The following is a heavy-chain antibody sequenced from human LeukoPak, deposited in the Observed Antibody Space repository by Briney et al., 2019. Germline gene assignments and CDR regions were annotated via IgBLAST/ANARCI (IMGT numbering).Heavy chain of an antibody. CDR3: PKHVGPVPGTPSATYWYFVL. Sequence: PGGSLKLSCAASGFTFSGSAMHWVRQASGKGLEWVGRIRSKANSYATAYAASVKGRFTISRDDSKNTAYLQMNSLKTEDTAVYYCPKHVGPVPGTPSATYWYFVLGGRGPLFPVPS. V-gene: IGHV3-73*01. CDR2: IRSKANSYAT. D-gene: IGHD6-19*01. CDR1: GFTFSGSA. J-gene: IGHJ2*01.